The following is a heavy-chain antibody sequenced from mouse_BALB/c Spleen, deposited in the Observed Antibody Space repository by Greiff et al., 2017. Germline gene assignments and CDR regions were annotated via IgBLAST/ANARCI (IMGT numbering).Heavy chain of an antibody. Sequence: EVQLQESGAELVKPGASVKLSCTASGFNIKDTYMHWVKQRPEQGLEWIGRIDPANGNTKYDPKFQGKATITADTSSNTAYLQLSSLTSEDTAVYYCARGNYGSSEGWYFEVWGAGTTVTVSS. D-gene: IGHD1-1*01. V-gene: IGHV14-3*02. CDR3: ARGNYGSSEGWYFEV. CDR2: IDPANGNT. J-gene: IGHJ1*01. CDR1: GFNIKDTY.